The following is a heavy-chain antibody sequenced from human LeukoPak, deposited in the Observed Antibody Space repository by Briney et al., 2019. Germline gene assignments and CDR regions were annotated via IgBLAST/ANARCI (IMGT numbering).Heavy chain of an antibody. J-gene: IGHJ4*02. V-gene: IGHV3-74*03. Sequence: GGSLRLSCGATGFTISSYWMHWVRQAPGKGLVWVSRINGDGSSTTYADSVKGRFTISRDNAKDTLYLQMNSLRAEDTAVYYCAKGGTTVVDYWGQGTLVTVSS. CDR2: INGDGSST. D-gene: IGHD4-23*01. CDR1: GFTISSYW. CDR3: AKGGTTVVDY.